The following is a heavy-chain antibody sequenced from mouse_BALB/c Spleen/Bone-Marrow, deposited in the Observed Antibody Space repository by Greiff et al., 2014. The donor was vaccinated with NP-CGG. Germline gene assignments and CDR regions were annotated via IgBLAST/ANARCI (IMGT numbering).Heavy chain of an antibody. D-gene: IGHD1-2*01. V-gene: IGHV2-9*02. CDR3: ARITTATGAMDY. J-gene: IGHJ4*01. CDR1: GFSLTTYG. Sequence: VQLVESGPGLVAPSQSLSITCTVSGFSLTTYGVHWVRQPKGKGLEGLGVLWANGSANYNSALMSRLSISKDNPKSQVFLKMNSLQTDDTAMYYCARITTATGAMDYWGQGTSVTVSS. CDR2: LWANGSA.